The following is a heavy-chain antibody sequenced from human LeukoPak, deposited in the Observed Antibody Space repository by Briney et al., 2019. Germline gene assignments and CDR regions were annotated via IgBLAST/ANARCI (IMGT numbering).Heavy chain of an antibody. V-gene: IGHV4-38-2*01. CDR2: IYHSGST. CDR3: ARLTVVVVAATREKRFDY. D-gene: IGHD2-15*01. J-gene: IGHJ4*02. Sequence: PSETLSLTCAVSGYSISSGYYWGWIRQPPGKGLEWIGSIYHSGSTYYNPSLKSRVTISVGTSKNQFSLKLSSVTAADTAVYYCARLTVVVVAATREKRFDYWGQGTLVTVSS. CDR1: GYSISSGYY.